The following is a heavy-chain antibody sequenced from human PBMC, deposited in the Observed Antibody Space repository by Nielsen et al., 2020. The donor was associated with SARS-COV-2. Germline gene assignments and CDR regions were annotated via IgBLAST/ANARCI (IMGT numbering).Heavy chain of an antibody. J-gene: IGHJ6*02. CDR2: ISYDGSNK. V-gene: IGHV3-30*04. Sequence: GGSLRLSCAASGFTFSSYAMHWVRQAPGKGLEWVAVISYDGSNKYYADSVKGRFTISRDNAKNSLFLLMNSLRAEDTAVYYCARGGCSTTSCYLGMDVWGQGTTVTVSS. D-gene: IGHD2-2*01. CDR1: GFTFSSYA. CDR3: ARGGCSTTSCYLGMDV.